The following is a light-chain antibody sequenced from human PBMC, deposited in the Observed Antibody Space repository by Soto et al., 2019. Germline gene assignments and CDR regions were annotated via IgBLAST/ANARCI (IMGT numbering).Light chain of an antibody. CDR3: SSYTSSSTLEV. J-gene: IGLJ2*01. CDR1: SSDVGGYNY. V-gene: IGLV2-14*01. CDR2: DVS. Sequence: QSALTQPASVSGSPGQSITISCTGTSSDVGGYNYVSWYQQNPGKAPKLMIYDVSNRPSGVSNRFSGSKSGNTASLTISGLQAEDEADYYCSSYTSSSTLEVFGGGTQLTVL.